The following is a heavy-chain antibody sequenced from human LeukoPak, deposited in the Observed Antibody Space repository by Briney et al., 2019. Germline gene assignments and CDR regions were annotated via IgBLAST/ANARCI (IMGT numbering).Heavy chain of an antibody. CDR3: AREQQWGYYGMDV. CDR1: GFTFSSYA. D-gene: IGHD6-19*01. V-gene: IGHV3-30-3*01. Sequence: GGSLRLSCAASGFTFSSYAMHWVRQAPGKGLEWVAVISHDGSNKYYADSVKGRFTISRDNSKNTLYLQMNSLRAEDTAVYYCAREQQWGYYGMDVWGQGTTVTVSS. J-gene: IGHJ6*02. CDR2: ISHDGSNK.